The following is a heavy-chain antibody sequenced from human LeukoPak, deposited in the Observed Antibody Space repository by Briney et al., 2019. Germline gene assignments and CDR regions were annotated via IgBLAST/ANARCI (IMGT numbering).Heavy chain of an antibody. CDR1: GGSISSSNW. J-gene: IGHJ2*01. V-gene: IGHV4-4*02. CDR2: IYHSGST. CDR3: ARMYSSSWYQGWYFDL. D-gene: IGHD6-13*01. Sequence: SETLSLTCTVSGGSISSSNWWSWVRQPPGKGLEWIGEIYHSGSTNYNPSVKSRVTISVDKSKNQFSLKLSSVTAADTAVYYCARMYSSSWYQGWYFDLWGRGTLVTVSS.